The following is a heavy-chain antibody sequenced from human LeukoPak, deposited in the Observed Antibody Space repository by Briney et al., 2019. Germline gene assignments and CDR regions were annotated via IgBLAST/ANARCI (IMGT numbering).Heavy chain of an antibody. CDR3: ARIKRRTYYDILTGYYFDY. CDR2: IKQDGSEK. J-gene: IGHJ4*02. V-gene: IGHV3-7*03. Sequence: GGSLRLSCAASGFTFSSYWMSWVRQAPGKGLEWVANIKQDGSEKYYVDSVKGRFTISRDNAKNSLNLQMNRLRAEDTAVYYCARIKRRTYYDILTGYYFDYWGQGTLVTVSS. D-gene: IGHD3-9*01. CDR1: GFTFSSYW.